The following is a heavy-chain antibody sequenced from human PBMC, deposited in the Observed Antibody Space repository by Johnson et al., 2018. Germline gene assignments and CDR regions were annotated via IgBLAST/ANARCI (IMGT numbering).Heavy chain of an antibody. CDR2: IIHIFGTT. CDR3: ARDTYYYDSSGYYIGCDAFDI. D-gene: IGHD3-22*01. J-gene: IGHJ3*02. V-gene: IGHV1-69*01. Sequence: QVQLVQSGAEVKKPGSSVKVSCKASGGTFSSYAISWVRQAPGQGLEWMGGIIHIFGTTNYAQKFQGRVTITADESTSTAYMELSSLRSGDTAVYYCARDTYYYDSSGYYIGCDAFDIWGQGTMVTVSS. CDR1: GGTFSSYA.